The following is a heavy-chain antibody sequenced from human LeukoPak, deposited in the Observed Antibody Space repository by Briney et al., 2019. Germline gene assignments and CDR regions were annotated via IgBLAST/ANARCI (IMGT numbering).Heavy chain of an antibody. CDR1: GYTFTSYA. V-gene: IGHV7-4-1*02. D-gene: IGHD2-15*01. CDR3: ASLAVVAATNWFDP. CDR2: INTNTGNP. J-gene: IGHJ5*02. Sequence: ASVKVSCKASGYTFTSYAMNWVRQAPGQGLEWMGWINTNTGNPTYAQGFTGRFVFSLDTSVSTAYLQISSLKAEDTAVYYCASLAVVAATNWFDPWGQGTLVTVSS.